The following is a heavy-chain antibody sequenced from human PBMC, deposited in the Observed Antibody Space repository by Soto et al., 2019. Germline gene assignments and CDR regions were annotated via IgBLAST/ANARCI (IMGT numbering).Heavy chain of an antibody. CDR3: ARYDFWSGSIHYFDY. CDR2: ISSSSSYI. Sequence: GGSLRLSCAASGFTFSSYSMNWVRQAPGKGLEWVSSISSSSSYIYYADSVKGRFTISRDNAKNSLYLQMNSLRAEDTAVYYCARYDFWSGSIHYFDYWGQGTLVTVSS. V-gene: IGHV3-21*01. CDR1: GFTFSSYS. J-gene: IGHJ4*02. D-gene: IGHD3-3*01.